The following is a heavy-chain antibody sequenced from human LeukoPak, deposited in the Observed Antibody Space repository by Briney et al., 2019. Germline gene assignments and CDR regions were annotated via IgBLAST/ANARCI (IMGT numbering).Heavy chain of an antibody. D-gene: IGHD6-13*01. J-gene: IGHJ4*02. CDR3: ARGLSSWYGDY. CDR2: ISAYNGNT. Sequence: ASVKVSCKASGYTFTSYGISWVRQAPGQGLEWMGWISAYNGNTNYSQKFQGRVTITRDTSASTAYMELSSLRSEDTAVYYCARGLSSWYGDYWGQGTLVTVSS. V-gene: IGHV1-18*01. CDR1: GYTFTSYG.